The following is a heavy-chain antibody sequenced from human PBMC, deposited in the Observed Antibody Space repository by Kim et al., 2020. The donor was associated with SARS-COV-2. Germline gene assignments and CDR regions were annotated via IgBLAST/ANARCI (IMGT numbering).Heavy chain of an antibody. CDR2: ISSGGDTI. V-gene: IGHV3-48*02. CDR1: GFSFSLFS. J-gene: IGHJ4*02. CDR3: ARGWLQNSFDY. D-gene: IGHD5-12*01. Sequence: GGSLRLSCAASGFSFSLFSMDWVRQAPGKGLEWVAYISSGGDTIHYSDSANGRFTISRDNARNSVSMQINNLRDEDTAVYYCARGWLQNSFDYWGQGTPVTVSS.